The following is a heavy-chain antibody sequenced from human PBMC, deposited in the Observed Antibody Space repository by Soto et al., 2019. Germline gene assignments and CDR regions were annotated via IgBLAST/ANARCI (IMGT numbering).Heavy chain of an antibody. Sequence: QVQLVQSGAEVKKPGSSVKVSCKASGGTFSSYAISWVRQAPGQGLEGMGGIIPIFGTANYAQKFQGRVTITADESTSTAYMELSSLRSEDTAVYYCARKDSSGYYSSAPSYAFDIWGQGTMVTVSS. D-gene: IGHD3-22*01. V-gene: IGHV1-69*01. CDR1: GGTFSSYA. J-gene: IGHJ3*02. CDR3: ARKDSSGYYSSAPSYAFDI. CDR2: IIPIFGTA.